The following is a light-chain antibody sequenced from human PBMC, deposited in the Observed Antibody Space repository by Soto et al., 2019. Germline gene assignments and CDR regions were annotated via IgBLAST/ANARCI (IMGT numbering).Light chain of an antibody. CDR1: QSLIHSDGDTY. CDR3: MQGTHWPWT. Sequence: DVVMTQSPLSLPVTLGQPASISCRSSQSLIHSDGDTYLNWFQQRPGQSPRRLIYKVSDRDCGVAARFSGSGSGPDFTLKISGVEAEDVGVYYCMQGTHWPWTFGQGTEVEIK. CDR2: KVS. V-gene: IGKV2-30*02. J-gene: IGKJ1*01.